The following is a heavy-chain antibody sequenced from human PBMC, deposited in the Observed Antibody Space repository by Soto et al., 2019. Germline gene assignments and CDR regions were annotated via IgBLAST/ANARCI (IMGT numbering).Heavy chain of an antibody. Sequence: SETLSLTCAVSGGSISSGGYSWSWIRQPPGKGLEWIGYIYHSGSTYYNPSLKSRVTISVDRSKNQFSLKLSSVTAADTAVYYCATSGNTTVGNWLDPWGQGTLVTVSS. CDR2: IYHSGST. CDR1: GGSISSGGYS. CDR3: ATSGNTTVGNWLDP. D-gene: IGHD4-17*01. J-gene: IGHJ5*02. V-gene: IGHV4-30-2*01.